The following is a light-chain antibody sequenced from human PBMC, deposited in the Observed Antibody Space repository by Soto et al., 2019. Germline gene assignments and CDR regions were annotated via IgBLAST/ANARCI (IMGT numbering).Light chain of an antibody. J-gene: IGKJ1*01. CDR3: QQYSCHSWP. CDR1: RSISDW. V-gene: IGKV1-5*01. CDR2: DAS. Sequence: DIQMTQFPSTLTPSVGDRVTITCRASRSISDWLAWYQQKPGKAPKLLIFDASTLKSGVSSRFSGSGSGTEFNLTIPGLPLHYVDTYYRQQYSCHSWPFSQVAKV.